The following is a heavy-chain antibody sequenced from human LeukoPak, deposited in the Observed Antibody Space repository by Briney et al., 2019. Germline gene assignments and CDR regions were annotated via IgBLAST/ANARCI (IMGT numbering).Heavy chain of an antibody. CDR3: ARVGLYGSGSYLVY. CDR1: GYTLTELS. CDR2: FDPEDGET. D-gene: IGHD3-10*01. Sequence: ASVKVSCKVSGYTLTELSMHWVRQAPGKGLEWMGGFDPEDGETIYAQKFQGRVTMTEDTPTDTAYMELSRLTSDDTAVYYCARVGLYGSGSYLVYWGQGTLVTVSS. J-gene: IGHJ4*02. V-gene: IGHV1-24*01.